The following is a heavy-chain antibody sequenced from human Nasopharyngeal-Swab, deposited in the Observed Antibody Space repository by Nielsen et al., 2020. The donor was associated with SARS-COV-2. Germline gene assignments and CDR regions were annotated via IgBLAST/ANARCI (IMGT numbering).Heavy chain of an antibody. V-gene: IGHV3-33*01. CDR2: TWYDGSNK. J-gene: IGHJ6*02. CDR1: GFTFSSYG. Sequence: GESLKISCAASGFTFSSYGMNWVRQAPGKGLEWVAVTWYDGSNKYYADSVKGRFTISRDNSKNTLYLQMNSLRAEDTAVYYCARELSGIAAVAYYYYGMDVWGQGTTVTVSS. CDR3: ARELSGIAAVAYYYYGMDV. D-gene: IGHD6-13*01.